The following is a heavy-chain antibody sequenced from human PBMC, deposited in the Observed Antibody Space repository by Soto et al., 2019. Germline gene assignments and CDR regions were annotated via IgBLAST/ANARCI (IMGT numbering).Heavy chain of an antibody. CDR2: IYYDGNT. D-gene: IGHD3-3*01. CDR3: ARDFGSGYDFDF. Sequence: PSETLSLTCTVSGVSVRNGAYYWSWIRQPPGKGPEWIGHIYYDGNTKYSPSLKSRVTISIDISKNRFSLNLSSLTAADTGVYYCARDFGSGYDFDFWGQGTLVTVSS. CDR1: GVSVRNGAYY. J-gene: IGHJ4*02. V-gene: IGHV4-61*08.